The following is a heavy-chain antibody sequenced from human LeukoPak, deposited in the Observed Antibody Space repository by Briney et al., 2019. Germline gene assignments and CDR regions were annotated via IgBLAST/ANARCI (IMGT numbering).Heavy chain of an antibody. V-gene: IGHV4-34*01. CDR3: ARGHWQGGIAAAARTRYFQH. Sequence: SETLSLTCAVYGGSFSGYYWSWIRQPPGKGLEWIGEINHSGSTNYNPSLKSRVTISVDTSKNQFSLKLSSVTAADTAVYYCARGHWQGGIAAAARTRYFQHWGQGTLVPVSS. J-gene: IGHJ1*01. D-gene: IGHD6-13*01. CDR2: INHSGST. CDR1: GGSFSGYY.